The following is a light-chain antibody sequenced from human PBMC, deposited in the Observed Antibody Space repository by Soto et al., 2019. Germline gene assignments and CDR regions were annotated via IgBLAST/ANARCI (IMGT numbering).Light chain of an antibody. J-gene: IGLJ2*01. V-gene: IGLV2-14*03. CDR3: NSYTTTTTPHVV. Sequence: QSALTQPASVSGSPGQSITISCTGTSSDVGAYNFVSWYQHHPGKAPKLMIYDVSNRPSGVSIRFSGSKSGNTASLTISGLQADDEADYYCNSYTTTTTPHVVFGGGTKVTVL. CDR1: SSDVGAYNF. CDR2: DVS.